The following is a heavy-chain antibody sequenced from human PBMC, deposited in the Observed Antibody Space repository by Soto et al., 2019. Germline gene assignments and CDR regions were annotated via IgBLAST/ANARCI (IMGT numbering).Heavy chain of an antibody. CDR1: GFTFSNYA. CDR2: ISFDGINR. D-gene: IGHD2-15*01. J-gene: IGHJ4*02. V-gene: IGHV3-30*18. CDR3: AKDLAFCRGGNCYKNDGSDK. Sequence: GGSLRLSCAASGFTFSNYAMHWFRQAPGKGLEWVAIISFDGINRFYRDSVKGRFTISRDNSKNTLYLEMSSLRVEDTAVYFCAKDLAFCRGGNCYKNDGSDKWGKGTLVTVPS.